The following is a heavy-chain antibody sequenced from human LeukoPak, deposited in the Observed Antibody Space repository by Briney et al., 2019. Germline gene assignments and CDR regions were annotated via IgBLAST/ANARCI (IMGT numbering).Heavy chain of an antibody. Sequence: GESLKISCKGSGYSFTSYWIGWVRQMPGKGLEWMGIIYPGDSDTRYSPSFQGQVTISADKSISTAYLQWSSLKASDTAMYYCARPLVSATVTTQLYYFDYWGQGTLVTVSS. CDR3: ARPLVSATVTTQLYYFDY. CDR2: IYPGDSDT. CDR1: GYSFTSYW. V-gene: IGHV5-51*01. D-gene: IGHD4-17*01. J-gene: IGHJ4*02.